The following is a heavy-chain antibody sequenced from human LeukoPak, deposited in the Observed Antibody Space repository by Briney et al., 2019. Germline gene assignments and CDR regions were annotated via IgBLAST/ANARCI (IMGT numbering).Heavy chain of an antibody. CDR3: ARVHCTNGVCHAPYYYYYMDV. V-gene: IGHV1-18*01. Sequence: GASVKVSCKASGYTFTSYGISWVRQAPGQGLEWMGWISAYNGNTNYAQKLQGRVTMTTDTSTSTAYMELRSLRSDDTAVCYCARVHCTNGVCHAPYYYYYMDVWGKGTTVTVSS. D-gene: IGHD2-8*01. CDR1: GYTFTSYG. CDR2: ISAYNGNT. J-gene: IGHJ6*03.